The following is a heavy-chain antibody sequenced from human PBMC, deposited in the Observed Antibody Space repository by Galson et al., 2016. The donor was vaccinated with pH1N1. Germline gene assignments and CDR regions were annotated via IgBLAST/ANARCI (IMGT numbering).Heavy chain of an antibody. V-gene: IGHV6-1*01. Sequence: CAISGDSVSSSSDTWNWIRQSPRRGLEWLGRIYHRSKWYYEYAPSLQGRLRISPDTSSNQMSLHLNSVALDDAAVYYCAREVWLRRGYYIDHWGQGSLVSVSS. CDR2: IYHRSKWYY. CDR1: GDSVSSSSDT. CDR3: AREVWLRRGYYIDH. J-gene: IGHJ4*02. D-gene: IGHD3-3*01.